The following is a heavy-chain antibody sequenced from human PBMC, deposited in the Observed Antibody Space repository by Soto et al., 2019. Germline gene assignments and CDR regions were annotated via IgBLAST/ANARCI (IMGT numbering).Heavy chain of an antibody. D-gene: IGHD3-10*01. CDR3: ARGGEPLGYYGLDV. CDR2: MYYTGVT. CDR1: GGSVRSGNHF. J-gene: IGHJ6*02. V-gene: IGHV4-61*01. Sequence: SETLSLTCSVSGGSVRSGNHFWNWIRQPPGRGMEWLGYMYYTGVTNYNPSLKSRVSMSVDTSKNQFSLKLTSLTAADTAVYYCARGGEPLGYYGLDVWGQGTTVTVSS.